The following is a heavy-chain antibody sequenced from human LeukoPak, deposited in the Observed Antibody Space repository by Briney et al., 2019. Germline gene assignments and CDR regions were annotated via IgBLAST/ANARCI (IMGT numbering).Heavy chain of an antibody. CDR1: GYSFTSHY. CDR2: INPSGSST. V-gene: IGHV1-46*01. D-gene: IGHD3-22*01. CDR3: ARATLNYYDSSGYRLEFGYDY. J-gene: IGHJ4*02. Sequence: ASVKVSCKASGYSFTSHYMHWLRQARGEGLEWLGLINPSGSSTLYAQKFQGRITMTRDMSTTTDYMELSSLTYDDTAVYYCARATLNYYDSSGYRLEFGYDYWGQGTLVTVSS.